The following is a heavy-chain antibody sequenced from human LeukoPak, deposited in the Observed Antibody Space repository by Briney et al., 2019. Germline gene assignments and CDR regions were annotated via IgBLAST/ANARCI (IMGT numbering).Heavy chain of an antibody. Sequence: GGSLRLSCAASGFTFSDYYMNWIRQAPGKGLEWVSYISSSSSTIYYADSVKGRFTISRDNAKNSLYLQMNSLRAEDTAVYYCARDREYYNILTGYKVSHYFDYWGQGTLVTVSS. CDR2: ISSSSSTI. V-gene: IGHV3-11*04. J-gene: IGHJ4*02. D-gene: IGHD3-9*01. CDR1: GFTFSDYY. CDR3: ARDREYYNILTGYKVSHYFDY.